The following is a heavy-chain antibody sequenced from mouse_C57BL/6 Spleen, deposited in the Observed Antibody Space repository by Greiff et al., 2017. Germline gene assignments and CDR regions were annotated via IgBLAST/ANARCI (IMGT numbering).Heavy chain of an antibody. J-gene: IGHJ4*01. CDR2: IDPSDSET. CDR1: GYTFTSYW. V-gene: IGHV1-52*01. D-gene: IGHD1-1*01. CDR3: ASDHYGSSDYYAMDY. Sequence: QVQLQQPGAELVRPGSSVKLSCKASGYTFTSYWMHWVKQRPIQGLEWIGNIDPSDSETHYNQKFKDKATLTVDKSSSTAYMQLSSLTSEDSAVYYCASDHYGSSDYYAMDYWGQGTSVTVSS.